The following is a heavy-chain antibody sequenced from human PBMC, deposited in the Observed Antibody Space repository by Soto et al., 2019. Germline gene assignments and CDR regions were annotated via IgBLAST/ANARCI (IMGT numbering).Heavy chain of an antibody. D-gene: IGHD3-3*01. CDR1: GFTFSSYA. J-gene: IGHJ4*02. CDR2: IGGSGGST. Sequence: EVQLLESGGGLVQPGGSLRLSCAASGFTFSSYAMSWVRQAPGKGLEWVSAIGGSGGSTYYTDSVKGRFTISRDNSKNTLYLEMNSLRVEDTAAYYCAKVFDFWSGYLVYWGRGTLVTVSS. V-gene: IGHV3-23*01. CDR3: AKVFDFWSGYLVY.